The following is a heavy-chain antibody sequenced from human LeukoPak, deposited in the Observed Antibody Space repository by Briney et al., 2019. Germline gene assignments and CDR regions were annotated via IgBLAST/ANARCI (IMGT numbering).Heavy chain of an antibody. Sequence: ASVKVSCKASGYTFTSYYMHWVRQAPGQGLEWMGIINPSGGSTSYAQKFQGRVTMTRDMSTNTVYMELSSLRSEDTAVYYCARDRPTYYGSGNDAFDIWGQGTMVTVSS. CDR1: GYTFTSYY. J-gene: IGHJ3*02. CDR3: ARDRPTYYGSGNDAFDI. D-gene: IGHD3-10*01. V-gene: IGHV1-46*01. CDR2: INPSGGST.